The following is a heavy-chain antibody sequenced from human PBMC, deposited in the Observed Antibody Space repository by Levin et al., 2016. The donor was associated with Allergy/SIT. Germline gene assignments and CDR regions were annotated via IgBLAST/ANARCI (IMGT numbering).Heavy chain of an antibody. J-gene: IGHJ4*02. V-gene: IGHV4-30-2*01. D-gene: IGHD1-14*01. CDR3: ARDTGVGGY. CDR1: GGSISSGGYF. Sequence: SETLSLTCSVSGGSISSGGYFWSWIRQPPGKGLEWIGDIYHTGSTNYNTSLKSRVTMSVDNSKNQFSLNLSSVTAADTAVYYCARDTGVGGYWGQGTLVTVSS. CDR2: IYHTGST.